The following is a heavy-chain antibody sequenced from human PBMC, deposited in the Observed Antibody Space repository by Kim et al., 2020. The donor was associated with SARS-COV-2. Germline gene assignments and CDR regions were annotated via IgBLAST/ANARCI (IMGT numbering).Heavy chain of an antibody. CDR3: ARGPDIVVVPAAKGDAFDI. V-gene: IGHV1-46*01. Sequence: ASVKVSCKASGYTFTSYYMHWVRQAPGQGLEWMGIINPSGGSTSYAQKFQGRVTMTRDTSTSTVYMELSSLRSEDTAVYYCARGPDIVVVPAAKGDAFDIWGQGTMVTVSS. CDR1: GYTFTSYY. J-gene: IGHJ3*02. CDR2: INPSGGST. D-gene: IGHD2-2*01.